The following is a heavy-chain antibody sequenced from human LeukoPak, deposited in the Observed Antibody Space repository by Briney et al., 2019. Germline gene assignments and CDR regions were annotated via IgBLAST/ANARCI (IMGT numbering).Heavy chain of an antibody. V-gene: IGHV4-34*01. CDR3: ASRSGSYTPNDY. J-gene: IGHJ4*02. CDR2: INHSGST. Sequence: PSETLSLTCAVYGGSFSGYYWSWIRQPPGKGLEWIGEINHSGSTNYNPSHKSRVTISVDTSKNQFSLKLSSVTAADTAVYYCASRSGSYTPNDYWGQGTLVTVSS. D-gene: IGHD1-26*01. CDR1: GGSFSGYY.